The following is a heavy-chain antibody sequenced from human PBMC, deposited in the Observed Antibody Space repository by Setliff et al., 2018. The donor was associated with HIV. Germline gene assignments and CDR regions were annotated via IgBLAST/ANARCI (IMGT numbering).Heavy chain of an antibody. V-gene: IGHV2-5*08. CDR1: GFSLSFSGMC. D-gene: IGHD6-13*01. CDR3: AHRPSGGAAAALFDY. J-gene: IGHJ4*02. CDR2: IYWDDDW. Sequence: FSGFSLSFSGMCVSWIRQPPGKALDWLALIYWDDDWRYRPSLKSRLTITKDNSKNQVVLTMTNMDPVDTATYYCAHRPSGGAAAALFDYWGQGTLVTVSS.